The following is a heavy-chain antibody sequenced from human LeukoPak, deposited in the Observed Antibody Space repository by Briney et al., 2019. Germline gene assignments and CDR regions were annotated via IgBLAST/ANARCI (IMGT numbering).Heavy chain of an antibody. CDR3: AKGYYDFWSGYSPFDY. CDR1: GFTFSSYA. Sequence: PGGSLRLSCAASGFTFSSYAMSWDRQAPGKGLEWVSAISGSGGSTYYADSVKGRFTISRDNSKNTLHLQMNSLRAEDTAVYYCAKGYYDFWSGYSPFDYWGQGTLVTVSS. J-gene: IGHJ4*02. V-gene: IGHV3-23*01. CDR2: ISGSGGST. D-gene: IGHD3-3*01.